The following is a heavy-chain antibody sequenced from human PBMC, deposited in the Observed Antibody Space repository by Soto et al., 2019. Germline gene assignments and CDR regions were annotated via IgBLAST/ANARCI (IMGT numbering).Heavy chain of an antibody. J-gene: IGHJ4*02. D-gene: IGHD2-2*01. CDR3: ANQKGLIVPGDY. Sequence: QVQLVESGGGVVQPGRSLRLSCAASGFTFSNYGMHWVRQAPGKGLEWVAVISYDGSNEYYADSVKGRFTISRDNSKNTMYLQMNSVTTEDTAVYYCANQKGLIVPGDYWGQGTLVTVSS. CDR2: ISYDGSNE. V-gene: IGHV3-30*18. CDR1: GFTFSNYG.